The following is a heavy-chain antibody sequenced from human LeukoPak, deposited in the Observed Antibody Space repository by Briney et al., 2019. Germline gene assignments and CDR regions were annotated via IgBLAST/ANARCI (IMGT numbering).Heavy chain of an antibody. V-gene: IGHV4-59*01. CDR3: ARGRGYSGYFGYYYMDV. CDR1: GGSISSYY. D-gene: IGHD5-12*01. Sequence: SSETLSLTCTVSGGSISSYYWSWIRQPPGKGLEWIGYIYYSGSTNYNPSLKSRVTISLDTSKNQFSLKLGSVTAADTAVYYCARGRGYSGYFGYYYMDVWGKGTTVTISS. J-gene: IGHJ6*03. CDR2: IYYSGST.